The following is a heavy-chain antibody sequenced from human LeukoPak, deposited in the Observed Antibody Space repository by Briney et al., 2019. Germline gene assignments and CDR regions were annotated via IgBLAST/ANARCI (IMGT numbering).Heavy chain of an antibody. CDR2: MNPNSGNT. CDR1: RYTFTSYD. CDR3: ARNGPGITIFGVVYYYYYYMDV. D-gene: IGHD3-3*01. V-gene: IGHV1-8*01. Sequence: GASVKVSCKASRYTFTSYDISWVRQATGQGLEWMGWMNPNSGNTGYAQKFQGRVTMTRNTSISTVYMELSSLRAEDTAVYYCARNGPGITIFGVVYYYYYYMDVWGKGTTVTVSS. J-gene: IGHJ6*03.